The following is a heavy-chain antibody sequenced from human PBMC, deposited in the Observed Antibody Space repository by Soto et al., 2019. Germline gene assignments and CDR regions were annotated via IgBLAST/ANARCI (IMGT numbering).Heavy chain of an antibody. CDR1: GGSISSSSYY. V-gene: IGHV4-39*01. CDR3: AGYCSGGSCKGLTDY. CDR2: IYYSGST. D-gene: IGHD2-15*01. J-gene: IGHJ4*02. Sequence: QLQLQESGPGLVKPSETLSLTCTVSGGSISSSSYYWGWIRQPPGKGLEWIGSIYYSGSTYYNPSLKSRVSISVDTSKNQFSLKLCSVTAADTAVYYCAGYCSGGSCKGLTDYWGQGTLVTVSS.